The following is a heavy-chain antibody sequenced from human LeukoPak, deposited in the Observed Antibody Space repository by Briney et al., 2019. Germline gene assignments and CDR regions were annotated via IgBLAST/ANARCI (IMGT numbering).Heavy chain of an antibody. J-gene: IGHJ4*02. CDR2: ISYDGSNK. Sequence: PGGSLRLSCAASGFTFSSNGMHWVRQAPGKGLEWVAVISYDGSNKHYADSVKGRFTISRDNSKNTLYLQMNSLRAEDTAVYYCSKDAEFNYDTSGYYRDSSFDYWGQGTLVTVSS. CDR1: GFTFSSNG. V-gene: IGHV3-30*18. CDR3: SKDAEFNYDTSGYYRDSSFDY. D-gene: IGHD3-22*01.